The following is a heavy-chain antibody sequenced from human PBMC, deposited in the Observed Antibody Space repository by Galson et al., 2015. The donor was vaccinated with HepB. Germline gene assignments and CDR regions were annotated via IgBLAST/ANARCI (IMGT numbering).Heavy chain of an antibody. D-gene: IGHD1-7*01. CDR3: ARNQFMRSWNYGFDT. J-gene: IGHJ3*02. Sequence: SVKVSCKASEDTFADFFIHWVRHAPGQGLEWMGRIKVDSGGASYAQKFQGRVTLTRDTSTHTVHMTLTSLTSDDTALYFCARNQFMRSWNYGFDTWGQGTMVIVSS. CDR1: EDTFADFF. V-gene: IGHV1-2*06. CDR2: IKVDSGGA.